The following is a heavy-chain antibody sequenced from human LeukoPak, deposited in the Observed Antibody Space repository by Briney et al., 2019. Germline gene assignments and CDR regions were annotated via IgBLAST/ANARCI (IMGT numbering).Heavy chain of an antibody. CDR1: GYSISSYY. CDR2: IYYSGST. CDR3: ASRSPAHAFDI. J-gene: IGHJ3*02. Sequence: SETLSLTCAVSGYSISSYYWSWIRQPPGKGLEWIGYIYYSGSTNYNPSLKSRVTISVDTSKNQFSLKLSSVTAADTAVYYCASRSPAHAFDIWGQGTMVTVSS. V-gene: IGHV4-59*01.